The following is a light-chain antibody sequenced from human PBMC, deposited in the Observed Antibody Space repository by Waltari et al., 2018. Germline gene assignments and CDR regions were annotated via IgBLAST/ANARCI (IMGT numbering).Light chain of an antibody. V-gene: IGLV2-14*01. CDR1: GSDVGGYDY. J-gene: IGLJ2*01. Sequence: QSALTQPASVSGSPGQAIIISCTGTGSDVGGYDYVSWYKQYPGTAPRLIIYDVYNRHSWPEKVFSGSRSDNTASVTISGLQVEDESVYYCSAYPRSGVVFGGGTKLTVL. CDR2: DVY. CDR3: SAYPRSGVV.